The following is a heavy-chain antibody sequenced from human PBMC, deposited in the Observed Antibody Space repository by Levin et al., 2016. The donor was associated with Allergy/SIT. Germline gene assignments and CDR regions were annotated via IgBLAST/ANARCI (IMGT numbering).Heavy chain of an antibody. J-gene: IGHJ4*02. CDR1: GFTFSSYG. D-gene: IGHD6-19*01. CDR2: ISYDGSNK. CDR3: ANTHISGWYFDY. Sequence: LSLTCAASGFTFSSYGMHWVRQAPGKGLEWVAVISYDGSNKYYADSVKGRFTISRDNSKNTLYLQMNSLRAEDTAVYYCANTHISGWYFDYWGQGTLVTVSS. V-gene: IGHV3-30*18.